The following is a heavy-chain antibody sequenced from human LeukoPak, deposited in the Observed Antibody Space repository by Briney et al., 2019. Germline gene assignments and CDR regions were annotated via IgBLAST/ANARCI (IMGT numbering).Heavy chain of an antibody. CDR2: IYSGGST. J-gene: IGHJ4*02. V-gene: IGHV3-66*01. CDR3: ARWGQYYDILTGYLNPSYYFDY. CDR1: GFTVSSNY. Sequence: PGGSLRLSCAASGFTVSSNYMSWVRQAPGKGLEWVSVIYSGGSTYYADSVKGRFTISRDNSKNTLYLQMNSLRAEDTAVYYCARWGQYYDILTGYLNPSYYFDYWGQGTPVTVSS. D-gene: IGHD3-9*01.